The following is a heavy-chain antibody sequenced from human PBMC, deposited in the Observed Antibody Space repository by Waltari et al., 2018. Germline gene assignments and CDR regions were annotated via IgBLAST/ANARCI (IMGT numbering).Heavy chain of an antibody. Sequence: QVQLVQSGAEVKKPGASVKVSCKASGYTFTSYDINWVRQATGQGLEWMGWGKPKSGNTGYAQKVQGRVTMTRNTSISTAYMELSSLRAEDTAVYYCSRAYSSSWYWFDPWGQGTLVTVSS. CDR3: SRAYSSSWYWFDP. CDR1: GYTFTSYD. V-gene: IGHV1-8*01. D-gene: IGHD6-13*01. J-gene: IGHJ5*02. CDR2: GKPKSGNT.